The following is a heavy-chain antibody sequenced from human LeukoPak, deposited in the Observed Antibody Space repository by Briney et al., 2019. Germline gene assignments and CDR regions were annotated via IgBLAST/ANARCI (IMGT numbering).Heavy chain of an antibody. CDR3: ARSDYHGSGSHTVFDAFDI. CDR1: GGSISSSSYY. D-gene: IGHD3-10*01. V-gene: IGHV4-39*01. CDR2: IYYSGST. J-gene: IGHJ3*02. Sequence: SETLSLTCTVSGGSISSSSYYWGWIRQPPGKGLEWIGSIYYSGSTYYNPSLRSRVTMSVDTSKNQFSLRLSTVTATDTAVYYCARSDYHGSGSHTVFDAFDIWGQGTRVTVSS.